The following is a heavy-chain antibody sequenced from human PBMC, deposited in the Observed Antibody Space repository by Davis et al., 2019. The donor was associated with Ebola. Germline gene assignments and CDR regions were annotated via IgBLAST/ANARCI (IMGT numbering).Heavy chain of an antibody. D-gene: IGHD6-13*01. CDR3: AKDRTRSNSYHAFDI. CDR1: GFTFSSYW. V-gene: IGHV3-23*01. CDR2: ISGSGGST. J-gene: IGHJ3*02. Sequence: PGGSLRLSCAASGFTFSSYWMSWVRQAPGKGLEWVSAISGSGGSTYYADSVKGRFTISRDNSKNTLYLQMNSLRAEDTAVYYCAKDRTRSNSYHAFDIWGQGTMVTVSS.